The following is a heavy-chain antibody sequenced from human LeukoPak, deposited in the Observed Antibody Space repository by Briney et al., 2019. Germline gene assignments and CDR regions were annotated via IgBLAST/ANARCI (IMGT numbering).Heavy chain of an antibody. CDR2: IYYSGST. CDR1: GFTVSSNF. J-gene: IGHJ4*02. CDR3: ARSIVRYFDWLPNFDY. V-gene: IGHV4-39*01. Sequence: MPGGSLRLSRAASGFTVSSNFLSWVRQPPGKGLEWIGSIYYSGSTYYNPSLKSRVTISVDTSKNQFSLKLSSVTAADTAVYYCARSIVRYFDWLPNFDYWGQGTLVTVSS. D-gene: IGHD3-9*01.